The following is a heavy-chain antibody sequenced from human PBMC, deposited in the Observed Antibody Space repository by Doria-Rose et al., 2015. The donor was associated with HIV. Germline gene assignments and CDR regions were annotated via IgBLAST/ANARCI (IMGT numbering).Heavy chain of an antibody. CDR2: IYYHAST. D-gene: IGHD2-15*01. J-gene: IGHJ6*02. Sequence: QVQLQESGPGLVKPSQTLSLTCSVSGGSISSGGYYLSVIRQQPQKGLERIGYIYYHASTYYNPSLKSRVTISLDTSKNQFSLKLNSVTAADTAVYFCARVRYCSGGSCDEVDYYYGMDVWGQGTTVTVSS. V-gene: IGHV4-31*03. CDR1: GGSISSGGYY. CDR3: ARVRYCSGGSCDEVDYYYGMDV.